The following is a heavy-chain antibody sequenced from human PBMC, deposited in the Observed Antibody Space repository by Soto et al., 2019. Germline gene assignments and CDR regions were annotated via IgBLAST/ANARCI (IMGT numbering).Heavy chain of an antibody. CDR2: ISYDGSNK. J-gene: IGHJ4*02. Sequence: GGSLRLSCASSGFTFSSYGMHLVRQAPGKGLEWVAVISYDGSNKYCADSVKGRFTISRDNSKNTLYLQMNSLRAEDTAVYYCAKDRAVVVPAAMRGFDYWGQGTLVTVSS. V-gene: IGHV3-30*18. D-gene: IGHD2-2*01. CDR3: AKDRAVVVPAAMRGFDY. CDR1: GFTFSSYG.